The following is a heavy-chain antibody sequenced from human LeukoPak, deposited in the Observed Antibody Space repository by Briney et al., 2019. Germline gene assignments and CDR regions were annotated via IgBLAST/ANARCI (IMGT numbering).Heavy chain of an antibody. Sequence: GGSLRLSCAASGFTFSDSWMTWVRQTPGKGLEFVANINQDGSVKNYVGSVKGRFTISRDNAKNSLYRQMNSLRADDTAIYYCARDPGSSSFDYWGQGTLVTVSS. V-gene: IGHV3-7*01. CDR1: GFTFSDSW. CDR3: ARDPGSSSFDY. D-gene: IGHD6-13*01. CDR2: INQDGSVK. J-gene: IGHJ4*02.